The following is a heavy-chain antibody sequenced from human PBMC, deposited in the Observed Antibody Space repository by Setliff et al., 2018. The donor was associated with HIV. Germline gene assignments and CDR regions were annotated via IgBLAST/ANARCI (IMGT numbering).Heavy chain of an antibody. CDR3: ARGSYTVRIDF. V-gene: IGHV4-61*02. CDR2: IYSNGRT. Sequence: PSETLSLTCTVSGGSITSGSYYWSWIRQPAGKGLEWIGRIYSNGRTTHNPSLKSRVTISRDTSENQFSLRLSSVTAADTAVYYCARGSYTVRIDFWGQGTPVTVSS. CDR1: GGSITSGSYY. J-gene: IGHJ4*02. D-gene: IGHD3-10*01.